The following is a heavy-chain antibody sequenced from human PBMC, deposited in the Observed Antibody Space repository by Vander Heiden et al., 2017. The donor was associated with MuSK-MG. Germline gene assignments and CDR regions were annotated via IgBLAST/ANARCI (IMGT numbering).Heavy chain of an antibody. V-gene: IGHV3-48*01. Sequence: EVQLVESGGGLVQPGGSLRLSCAASGFTFTRYSMNWVRQAPGKGLEWVSYIRSTSTIYYADAVKGRFTISRDNGKNSRYLQMNSLRAEDTAVYYCARDRGDRSGYYYFDYWGQGTLVTVSS. J-gene: IGHJ4*02. CDR1: GFTFTRYS. D-gene: IGHD3-22*01. CDR3: ARDRGDRSGYYYFDY. CDR2: IRSTSTI.